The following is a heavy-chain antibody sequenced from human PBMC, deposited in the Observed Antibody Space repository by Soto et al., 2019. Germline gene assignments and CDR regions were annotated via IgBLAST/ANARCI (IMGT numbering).Heavy chain of an antibody. CDR1: GYTFTSYY. CDR3: ARDPNLSLTFHYYGMDV. CDR2: INPSTGSA. J-gene: IGHJ6*02. V-gene: IGHV1-46*01. Sequence: QVQLMQSGAEVKKPGASVKVSCKASGYTFTSYYIHWVRQAPGQGLEWMGIINPSTGSARYARMFQGRVAMTRDTSTSTVYMEVSSLISEDTAVYYCARDPNLSLTFHYYGMDVWGQGTTVTVSS.